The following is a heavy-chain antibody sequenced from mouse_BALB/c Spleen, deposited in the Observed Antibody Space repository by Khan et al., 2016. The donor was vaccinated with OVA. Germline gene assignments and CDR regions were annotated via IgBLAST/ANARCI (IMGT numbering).Heavy chain of an antibody. CDR2: INPSNGGT. V-gene: IGHV1S81*02. CDR1: GYTFTSYY. D-gene: IGHD2-4*01. CDR3: TRGWAWATMISWFAY. J-gene: IGHJ3*01. Sequence: VQLQQSGAELVKPGASVKLSCKASGYTFTSYYMYWVKQRPGQGLEWIGGINPSNGGTNFNDKNKNKDNKTGDKTSIKTYMKLSSMTSEDSAVYYCTRGWAWATMISWFAYWGQGTLVTVSA.